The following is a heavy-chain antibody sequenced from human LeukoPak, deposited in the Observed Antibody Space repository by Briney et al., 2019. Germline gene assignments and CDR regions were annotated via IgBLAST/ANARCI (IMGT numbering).Heavy chain of an antibody. CDR1: GGSISSSSYY. Sequence: SETLSLSCTVSGGSISSSSYYWGWIRQRPGKGLEWIVSIYYSGSTYYNPSLKSRVTISVDTSKNQFSLKLSSVTAADTAVYYCAMTDCSSTSCYLDYWGQGTLVTVSS. J-gene: IGHJ4*02. D-gene: IGHD2-2*01. CDR2: IYYSGST. V-gene: IGHV4-39*01. CDR3: AMTDCSSTSCYLDY.